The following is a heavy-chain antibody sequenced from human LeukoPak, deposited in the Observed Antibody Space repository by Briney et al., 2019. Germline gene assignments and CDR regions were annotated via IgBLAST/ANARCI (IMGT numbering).Heavy chain of an antibody. CDR3: ARHSSYNWFDP. CDR2: IYPGDSDT. Sequence: GESLKISCKCAGYSFTDYWIGWGRQLPGKGLEWMGFIYPGDSDTRYSPSFQGQVTISADKSISTAYLQWSSLKASDTAMYYCARHSSYNWFDPWGQGTLVTVSS. CDR1: GYSFTDYW. J-gene: IGHJ5*02. V-gene: IGHV5-51*01.